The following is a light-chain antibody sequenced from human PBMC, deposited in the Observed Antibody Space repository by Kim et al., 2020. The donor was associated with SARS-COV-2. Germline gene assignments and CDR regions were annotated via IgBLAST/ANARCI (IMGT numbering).Light chain of an antibody. V-gene: IGKV1-16*01. CDR3: QQYDTYPT. CDR2: AAS. CDR1: QTFSTD. Sequence: AAAVGNRFTITCRTIQTFSTDLAWFKQNPGKAPKSLIYAASSLQNGVPSRFSGSGSGTDFTLTTSSLQPEDFATYYCQQYDTYPTFGHGTRLEIK. J-gene: IGKJ5*01.